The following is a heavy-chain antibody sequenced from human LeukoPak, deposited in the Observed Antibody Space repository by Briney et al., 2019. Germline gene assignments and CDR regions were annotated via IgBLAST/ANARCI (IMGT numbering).Heavy chain of an antibody. CDR1: GYTFTSYG. V-gene: IGHV1-18*01. CDR3: AVRLRYFDWLLYVDY. J-gene: IGHJ4*02. CDR2: IGAYNGNT. D-gene: IGHD3-9*01. Sequence: ASVKVSCKASGYTFTSYGISWVRQAPGQGLEWMGWIGAYNGNTNYAQKFQGRVTITADESTSTAYMELSSLRSEDTAVYYCAVRLRYFDWLLYVDYWGQGTLVTVSS.